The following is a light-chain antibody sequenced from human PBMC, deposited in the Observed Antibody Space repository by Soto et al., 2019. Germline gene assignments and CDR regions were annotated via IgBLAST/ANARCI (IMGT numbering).Light chain of an antibody. CDR1: SSDVGGYNC. CDR2: EVT. J-gene: IGLJ2*01. Sequence: QSVLTQPPSASGSPGQSVTISCTGTSSDVGGYNCVSWYQQHPGKAPQLMIYEVTKRPSGVPDRFSGSKSGNTASLTVSGLQAEDEADYCCSSYAGSNTVLFGGGTKLTVL. V-gene: IGLV2-8*01. CDR3: SSYAGSNTVL.